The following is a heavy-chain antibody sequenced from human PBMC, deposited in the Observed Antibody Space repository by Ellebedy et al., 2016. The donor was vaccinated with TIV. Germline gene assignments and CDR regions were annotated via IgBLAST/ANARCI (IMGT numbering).Heavy chain of an antibody. V-gene: IGHV4-59*01. CDR2: IYYSGST. Sequence: MPSETLSLTCTVSGGSISSYYWSWIRQPPGKGLEWIGYIYYSGSTNYNPSLKSRVTISVDTSKNQFSLKLSSVTAADTAVYYCARGYSSSWLHDYWGQGTLVTVSS. D-gene: IGHD6-13*01. CDR1: GGSISSYY. CDR3: ARGYSSSWLHDY. J-gene: IGHJ4*02.